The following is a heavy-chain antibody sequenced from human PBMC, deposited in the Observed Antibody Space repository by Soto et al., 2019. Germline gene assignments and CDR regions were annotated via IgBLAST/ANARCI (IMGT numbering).Heavy chain of an antibody. CDR2: ISKDGMNK. D-gene: IGHD6-19*01. V-gene: IGHV3-30*04. CDR3: ARDMYSSDYFVKWFEP. J-gene: IGHJ5*02. CDR1: GFSFSSYA. Sequence: QVRLVESGGGVVQPARSLRLSCTASGFSFSSYAMYWFRQPPGKGLEWVAVISKDGMNKNYADSVKGRVTVSRDNANYSRDLQLNSLGGEDTAMYYCARDMYSSDYFVKWFEPWGQGTLVTVPS.